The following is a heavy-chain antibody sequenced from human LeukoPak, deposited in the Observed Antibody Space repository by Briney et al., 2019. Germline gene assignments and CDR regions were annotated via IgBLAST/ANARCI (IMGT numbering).Heavy chain of an antibody. D-gene: IGHD3-10*01. CDR3: ANQRVLLWFGELPD. V-gene: IGHV3-23*01. CDR2: ISDSGGYT. CDR1: GLTFRTYA. Sequence: GGSLRLSCAASGLTFRTYAMSWVRQAPGKGLEWVSSISDSGGYTFYADSVKGRFTISRDNSKNTLYLQMNSLRAEDTAVYYCANQRVLLWFGELPDWGQGTLVTVSS. J-gene: IGHJ4*02.